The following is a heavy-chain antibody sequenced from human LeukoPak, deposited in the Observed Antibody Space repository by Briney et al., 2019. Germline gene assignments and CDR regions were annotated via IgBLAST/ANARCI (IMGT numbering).Heavy chain of an antibody. CDR3: ARDYERVYYYYYGMDV. CDR1: GGSISSYY. J-gene: IGHJ6*04. Sequence: SETLSLTCTVSGGSISSYYWSWIRQPPGKGLEWIGSIYHSGSTYYNPSLKSRVTISVDTSKNQFSLKLSSVTAADTAVYYCARDYERVYYYYYGMDVWGKGTTVTVSS. D-gene: IGHD3-16*01. CDR2: IYHSGST. V-gene: IGHV4-38-2*02.